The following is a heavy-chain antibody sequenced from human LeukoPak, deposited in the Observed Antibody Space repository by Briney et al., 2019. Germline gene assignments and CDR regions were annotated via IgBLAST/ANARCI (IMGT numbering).Heavy chain of an antibody. D-gene: IGHD2-21*02. CDR3: ARGGDPDY. CDR1: GFTFSSYN. CDR2: ISTSSGTI. J-gene: IGHJ4*02. Sequence: GSLRLSCAASGFTFSSYNLNWVRQAPGKGLEWVSYISTSSGTIFYADSVKGRFTISRDNAKNSLYLQMNSLRGEDTAVYYCARGGDPDYWGQGTLVTVSS. V-gene: IGHV3-48*04.